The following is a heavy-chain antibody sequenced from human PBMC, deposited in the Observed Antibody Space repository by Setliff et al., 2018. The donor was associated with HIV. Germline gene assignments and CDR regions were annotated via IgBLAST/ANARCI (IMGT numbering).Heavy chain of an antibody. CDR3: ARAAYSGTYVWEPATDL. V-gene: IGHV4-61*09. D-gene: IGHD1-26*01. Sequence: PSETLSLTCSVSGGSIRSGSYYWSWIRQPAGKGLEWIGHIYSTGGTRYNPSLESRLTILVDTSRNQCSLNLSSVTAADTAVYYCARAAYSGTYVWEPATDLWGRGTLVTVSS. J-gene: IGHJ2*01. CDR1: GGSIRSGSYY. CDR2: IYSTGGT.